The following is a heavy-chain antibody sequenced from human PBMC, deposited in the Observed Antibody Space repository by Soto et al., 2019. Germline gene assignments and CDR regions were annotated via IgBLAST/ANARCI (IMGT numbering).Heavy chain of an antibody. CDR3: ARELGGTDIDS. Sequence: QVHLQESGPGLVKPSETLSLTCTVSDDFVLGGRYYWNWIRQPPGKNLEWIGYVYDTGSTNSNPSLKSRVTLSVDTSKKQFYLRLASVTAADTAVYYCARELGGTDIDSWGQGTRVTVPP. D-gene: IGHD2-15*01. J-gene: IGHJ4*02. CDR2: VYDTGST. CDR1: DDFVLGGRYY. V-gene: IGHV4-61*01.